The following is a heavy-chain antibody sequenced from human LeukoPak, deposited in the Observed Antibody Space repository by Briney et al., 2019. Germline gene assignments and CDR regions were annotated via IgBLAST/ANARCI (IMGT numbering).Heavy chain of an antibody. CDR1: GGSISSYY. D-gene: IGHD1-26*01. CDR3: AGSGSYWSAFDY. Sequence: PSETLSLTCTVSGGSISSYYWSWIRQPPGKGLEWIGYIYYSGSTNYNPSLKSRVTISVDTSKNQFSLKLSSVTAADTAVYYCAGSGSYWSAFDYWGQGTLVTVSS. J-gene: IGHJ4*02. CDR2: IYYSGST. V-gene: IGHV4-59*01.